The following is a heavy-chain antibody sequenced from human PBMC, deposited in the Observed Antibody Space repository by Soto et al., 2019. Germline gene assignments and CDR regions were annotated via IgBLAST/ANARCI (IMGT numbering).Heavy chain of an antibody. CDR3: AKDSYYDSSVYYFHYYYGMDV. D-gene: IGHD3-22*01. CDR1: GFTFSSYG. J-gene: IGHJ6*02. Sequence: QVQLVESGGGVVQPGRSLRLSCAASGFTFSSYGMHWVRQAPGKGLEWVAVISYDGSNKYYADSVKGRFTISRDNSKNALYQKMNSLRAGDTAVYYCAKDSYYDSSVYYFHYYYGMDVWGQGPTVTVSS. CDR2: ISYDGSNK. V-gene: IGHV3-30*18.